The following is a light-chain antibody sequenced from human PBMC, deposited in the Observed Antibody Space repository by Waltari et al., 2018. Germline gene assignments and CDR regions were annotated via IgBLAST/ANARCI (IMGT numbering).Light chain of an antibody. V-gene: IGKV1-5*03. J-gene: IGKJ2*03. Sequence: DNQMPQARSHRSASVGDSITITCRASQSISNYLAWYQQKPGKAPKLLIYKASSSGSGVPSRFSGSGSGTEFTLTISSLQPDDFATYYCQQYNTYSSFGQGTKLEIK. CDR2: KAS. CDR3: QQYNTYSS. CDR1: QSISNY.